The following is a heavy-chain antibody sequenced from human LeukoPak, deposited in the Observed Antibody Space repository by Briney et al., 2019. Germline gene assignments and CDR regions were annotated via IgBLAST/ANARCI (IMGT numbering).Heavy chain of an antibody. CDR3: ARGYSGYPNWFDP. D-gene: IGHD5-12*01. CDR2: IKRDGSEK. CDR1: GFTFSSYW. V-gene: IGHV3-7*04. J-gene: IGHJ5*02. Sequence: PGGSLILSCAASGFTFSSYWMSWVRQAPGIGLEWVANIKRDGSEKYYLDSVKGRFTISRDNAENSVYLQMNSLRAEDTAVYYCARGYSGYPNWFDPWGQGTLVTVSS.